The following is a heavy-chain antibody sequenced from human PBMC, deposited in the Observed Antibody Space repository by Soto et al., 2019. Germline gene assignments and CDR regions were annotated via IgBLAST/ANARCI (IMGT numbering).Heavy chain of an antibody. CDR2: INPNSGGT. Sequence: SVKVSCKASGYTFTGHYMHWVRQAPGQGLEWMGWINPNSGGTNYAQKFQGWVTMTRDTSISTAYMKLSRLRSDDTAVYSCARGGATGDYYYYYCMDVWGQGTTVTVSS. D-gene: IGHD5-12*01. J-gene: IGHJ6*02. CDR1: GYTFTGHY. V-gene: IGHV1-2*04. CDR3: ARGGATGDYYYYYCMDV.